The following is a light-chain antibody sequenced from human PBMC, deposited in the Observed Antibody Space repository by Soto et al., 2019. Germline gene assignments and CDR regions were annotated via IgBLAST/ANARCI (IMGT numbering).Light chain of an antibody. CDR1: SGDIGSYNR. CDR2: DVT. CDR3: NSYTNLKTRACV. Sequence: QSALTQPASVSGSPGQSVTISCSGTSGDIGSYNRVSWYQQHPGKAPKLIIYDVTDRPSGVSNRFSGSKSGNTASLAISGLQAEDEAEYYGNSYTNLKTRACVFGTGTKLTVL. J-gene: IGLJ1*01. V-gene: IGLV2-14*03.